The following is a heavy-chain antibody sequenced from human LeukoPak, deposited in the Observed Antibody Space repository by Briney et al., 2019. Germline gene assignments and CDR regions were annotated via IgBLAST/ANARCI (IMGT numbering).Heavy chain of an antibody. CDR3: AKSPYCSGGSCYYFDY. J-gene: IGHJ4*02. D-gene: IGHD2-15*01. V-gene: IGHV3-48*03. CDR1: GFTFSSYE. CDR2: ISSSGSTI. Sequence: GGSLRLSCAASGFTFSSYEMNWVRQAPGKGLERVSYISSSGSTIYYADSVKGRFTISRDNAKNSLYLQMNSLRAEDTAVYYCAKSPYCSGGSCYYFDYWGQGTLVTVSS.